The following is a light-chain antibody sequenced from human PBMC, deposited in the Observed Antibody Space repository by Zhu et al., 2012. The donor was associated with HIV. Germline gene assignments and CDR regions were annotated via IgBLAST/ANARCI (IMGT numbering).Light chain of an antibody. CDR3: QHLTLYPT. CDR2: GAS. J-gene: IGKJ4*01. V-gene: IGKV1-9*01. CDR1: QGISNH. Sequence: DIQLTQSPSFLSASVGDRVTITCRASQGISNHLAWYHQKPGKAPKLLIYGASVLQSGVPSRFSGSGSGTEFTLTISSLQPEDFATYFCQHLTLYPTFGGGSKVEDQT.